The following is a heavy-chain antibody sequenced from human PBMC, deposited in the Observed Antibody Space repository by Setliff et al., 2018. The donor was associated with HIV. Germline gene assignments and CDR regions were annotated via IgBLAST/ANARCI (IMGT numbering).Heavy chain of an antibody. D-gene: IGHD3-22*01. J-gene: IGHJ1*01. Sequence: SVKVSCKASGGTFSGYPITWVRQAPGQGLEWMGGVVPTIHEATYAQKFQGRVTITADESATTVYMEMSGLTSEDTAIYYCARGADASGYFYREYFQHWGQGTLVTVSS. V-gene: IGHV1-69*13. CDR3: ARGADASGYFYREYFQH. CDR1: GGTFSGYP. CDR2: VVPTIHEA.